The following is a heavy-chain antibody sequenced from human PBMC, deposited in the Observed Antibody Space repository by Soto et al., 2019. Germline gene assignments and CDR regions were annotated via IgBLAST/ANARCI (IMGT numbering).Heavy chain of an antibody. CDR3: VSEPLGNSAY. Sequence: EVQLVETGGGLVQPGGSLRLSCADSEFTFSRYWMHWVRQAPGKGLVWVSRMNSDGSITTYADSVKGRFTVSRDNAKSMLYLQMDSLRAQDTALYYCVSEPLGNSAYWGQGTLVTVSS. CDR1: EFTFSRYW. D-gene: IGHD7-27*01. J-gene: IGHJ4*02. V-gene: IGHV3-74*03. CDR2: MNSDGSIT.